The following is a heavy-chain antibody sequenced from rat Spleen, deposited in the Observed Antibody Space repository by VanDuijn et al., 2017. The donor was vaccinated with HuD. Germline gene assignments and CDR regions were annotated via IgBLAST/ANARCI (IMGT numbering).Heavy chain of an antibody. Sequence: EVELVESGGGLVQPGRSMKVSCAASGITFSKYGMAWVRQAPTKGLEWVATISYDGSSTYYRDSVKGRFTISIDNAKSTLYLEMDSLRSEDTATYYCTRENWVFDYWGQGVMVTVSS. J-gene: IGHJ2*01. CDR3: TRENWVFDY. V-gene: IGHV5-29*01. D-gene: IGHD5-1*01. CDR1: GITFSKYG. CDR2: ISYDGSST.